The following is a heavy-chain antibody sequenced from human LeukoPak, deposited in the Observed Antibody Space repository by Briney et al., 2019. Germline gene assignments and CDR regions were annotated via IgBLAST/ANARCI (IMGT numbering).Heavy chain of an antibody. V-gene: IGHV4-31*03. J-gene: IGHJ4*02. CDR2: IHHSGRS. CDR1: ADSLSSGGHY. CDR3: ARGGNRSGGFYFDY. Sequence: SQTLSLTCTVSADSLSSGGHYWAWIRQFPGKGLESIGFIHHSGRSRHNPSLKDRVAISVDTSRKQFALKLSSVTAADTAMYYCARGGNRSGGFYFDYWGQGIQVIVSS.